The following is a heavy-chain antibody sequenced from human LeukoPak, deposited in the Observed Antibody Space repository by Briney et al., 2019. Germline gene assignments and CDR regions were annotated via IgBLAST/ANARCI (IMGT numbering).Heavy chain of an antibody. V-gene: IGHV1-18*01. D-gene: IGHD2-2*01. J-gene: IGHJ4*02. CDR2: ISAYNGNT. Sequence: ASVKVSCKASGYTFTSYGISWVRQAPGQGLEWMGWISAYNGNTNHAQKLQGRVTMTTDTSTSTAYMELRSLRSDDTAVYYCARIGYCSSTSCYHLDYWGQGTLVTVSS. CDR1: GYTFTSYG. CDR3: ARIGYCSSTSCYHLDY.